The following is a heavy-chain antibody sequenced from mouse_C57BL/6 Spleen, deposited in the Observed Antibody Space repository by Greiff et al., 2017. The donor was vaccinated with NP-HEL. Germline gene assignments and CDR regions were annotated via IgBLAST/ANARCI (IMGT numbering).Heavy chain of an antibody. CDR2: FLPGSGST. J-gene: IGHJ2*01. CDR3: ARERITTVVRNFDY. CDR1: GYTFTGYW. V-gene: IGHV1-9*01. D-gene: IGHD1-1*01. Sequence: VQLQQSGAELMKPGASVTLSCKATGYTFTGYWIEWVKQRPGHGLEWIGEFLPGSGSTNYNEKFKGKATFTADTSSNTAYMQLSSLTAEDSAIYYCARERITTVVRNFDYWGQGTTLTVSS.